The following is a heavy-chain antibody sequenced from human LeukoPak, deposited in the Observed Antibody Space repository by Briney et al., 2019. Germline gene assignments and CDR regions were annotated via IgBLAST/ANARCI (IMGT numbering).Heavy chain of an antibody. CDR2: ISGSGGST. V-gene: IGHV3-23*01. CDR1: GFTFSSYA. Sequence: GGSLRLSCAASGFTFSSYAMSWVRQAPGNRRQWVSTISGSGGSTYYADSVKGRFTISRDNSKNTLYLQMNSLRAEDTAVYYCARRPGLERYYFDYWGQGTLVTVSS. D-gene: IGHD1-1*01. CDR3: ARRPGLERYYFDY. J-gene: IGHJ4*02.